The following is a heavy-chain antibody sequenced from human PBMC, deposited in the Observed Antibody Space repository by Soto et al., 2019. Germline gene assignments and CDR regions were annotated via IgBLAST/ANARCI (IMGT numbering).Heavy chain of an antibody. CDR2: IWYDGSNK. CDR1: GFTFSSYG. Sequence: GSLRLSCAASGFTFSSYGMHWVRQAPGKGLEWVAVIWYDGSNKYYADSVKGRFTISRDNSKNTLYLQMNSPRAEDTAVYYCARDRGYNYYDSSGLGYWGQGTLVTVSS. V-gene: IGHV3-33*01. D-gene: IGHD3-22*01. CDR3: ARDRGYNYYDSSGLGY. J-gene: IGHJ4*02.